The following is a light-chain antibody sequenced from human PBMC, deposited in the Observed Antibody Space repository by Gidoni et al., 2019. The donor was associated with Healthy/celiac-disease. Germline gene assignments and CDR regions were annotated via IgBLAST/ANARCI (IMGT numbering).Light chain of an antibody. J-gene: IGKJ4*01. V-gene: IGKV1-5*01. CDR1: QSISSW. Sequence: DIQMTQSPSTLSASVGDRVTITCRASQSISSWVAWYQQKPGKAPKLLIYDASSWESGVPSRFSGSGSGTEFTLTISSLQPDDFATYYCQQYNSYPLTFGGGTKVEIK. CDR2: DAS. CDR3: QQYNSYPLT.